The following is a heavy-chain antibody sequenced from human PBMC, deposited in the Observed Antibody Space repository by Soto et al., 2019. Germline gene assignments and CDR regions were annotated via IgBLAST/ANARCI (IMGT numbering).Heavy chain of an antibody. D-gene: IGHD3-3*01. V-gene: IGHV3-66*01. CDR1: GFTVSSNS. J-gene: IGHJ6*03. CDR2: IYSGGST. Sequence: EVQLVESGGGLVQPGGSLRLSCAASGFTVSSNSMSWVRQAPGKGLEWVSVIYSGGSTYYADSVKGRFTISRHNSKNTLYLQMNSLRAEDTAVYYCARGYYDFWSGYERSSYYYYYMDVWGKGTTVTVSS. CDR3: ARGYYDFWSGYERSSYYYYYMDV.